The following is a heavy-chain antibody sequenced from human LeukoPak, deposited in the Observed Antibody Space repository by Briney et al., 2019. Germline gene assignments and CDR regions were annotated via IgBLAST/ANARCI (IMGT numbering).Heavy chain of an antibody. CDR1: GASICSYY. CDR2: IYYSGST. V-gene: IGHV4-59*08. CDR3: ARAFTSGEVDY. Sequence: SETLSLTCTVSGASICSYYWSWIRQPPGKGLEWIGYIYYSGSTNYNPSLKSRGTISVDTSKNQYSLKLSSVTAADTAVYYCARAFTSGEVDYWGQGTLVTVSS. D-gene: IGHD3-16*01. J-gene: IGHJ4*02.